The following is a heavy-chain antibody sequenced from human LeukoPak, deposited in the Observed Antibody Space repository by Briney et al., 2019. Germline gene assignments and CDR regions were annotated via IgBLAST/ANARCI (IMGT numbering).Heavy chain of an antibody. V-gene: IGHV3-48*03. J-gene: IGHJ6*04. CDR2: ISSSGSTI. D-gene: IGHD3-10*02. CDR1: GFTFSSYE. Sequence: GGSLRLSCAASGFTFSSYEMNWVRQAPGKGLEWVSYISSSGSTIYYADSVKGRFTISRDNAKNSLYLQMNSLKAEDTAVYYCAEIGITMIGGVWGKGTTVTISS. CDR3: AEIGITMIGGV.